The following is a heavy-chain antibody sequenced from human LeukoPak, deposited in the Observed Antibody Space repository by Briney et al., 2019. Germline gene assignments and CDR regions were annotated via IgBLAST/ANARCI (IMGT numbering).Heavy chain of an antibody. CDR2: IYPGDSDT. CDR1: KYSFINYW. D-gene: IGHD2-2*01. CDR3: ARIGITGEYCSNTTCSSDAFDI. V-gene: IGHV5-51*01. Sequence: GESLKISCKGSKYSFINYWIGWVRQMPGKGLEWMGIIYPGDSDTRYSPSFQGQGPISADQSIRTAYLQWSSLKASNTAMYYCARIGITGEYCSNTTCSSDAFDIWGQGTMVTVSS. J-gene: IGHJ3*02.